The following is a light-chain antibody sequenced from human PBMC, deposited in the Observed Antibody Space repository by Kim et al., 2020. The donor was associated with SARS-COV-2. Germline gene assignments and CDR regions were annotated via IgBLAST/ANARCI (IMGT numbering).Light chain of an antibody. Sequence: ALGQTVRITGQGDSLRSSYASWYQQKPGQAPVLVIYGKNNRPSGIPDRFSGSSSGNTASLTITGAQAEDEADYYCNSRDSSGNHYVFGTGTKVTVL. CDR1: SLRSSY. CDR3: NSRDSSGNHYV. V-gene: IGLV3-19*01. J-gene: IGLJ1*01. CDR2: GKN.